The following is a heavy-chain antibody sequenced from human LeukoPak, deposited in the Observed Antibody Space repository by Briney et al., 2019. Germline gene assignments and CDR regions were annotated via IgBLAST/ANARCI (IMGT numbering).Heavy chain of an antibody. CDR3: ASGPLYYDFWSGYYGPDWFDP. Sequence: PGGSLRLSCAASGFTFSSYSMNWVRQAPGKGLEWVSYISSSSSTIYYAGSVKGRFTISRDNAKNSLYLQMNSLRAEDTAVYYCASGPLYYDFWSGYYGPDWFDPWGQGTLVTVSS. V-gene: IGHV3-48*01. CDR1: GFTFSSYS. CDR2: ISSSSSTI. J-gene: IGHJ5*02. D-gene: IGHD3-3*01.